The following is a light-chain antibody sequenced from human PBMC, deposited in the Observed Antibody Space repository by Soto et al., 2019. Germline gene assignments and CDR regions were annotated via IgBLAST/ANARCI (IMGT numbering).Light chain of an antibody. Sequence: QSALTQPASVSGSPGQSITISCTGTSSDVGHYDYVSWYQQHPGKAPRLMIYDVNNRPSGVSNRFSGSKSGNTASLTISGLQAEDEADYYCNSYSTSSTLLVFGGGTKLTVL. CDR3: NSYSTSSTLLV. CDR2: DVN. J-gene: IGLJ2*01. V-gene: IGLV2-14*03. CDR1: SSDVGHYDY.